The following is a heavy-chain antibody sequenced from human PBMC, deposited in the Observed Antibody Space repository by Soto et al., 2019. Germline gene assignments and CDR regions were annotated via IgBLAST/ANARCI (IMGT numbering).Heavy chain of an antibody. CDR1: GFTFSSYG. Sequence: QVQLVESGGGVVQPGRSLRLSCAASGFTFSSYGMHWVRQAPGKGLEWVAVIWYDGSNKYYADSVKGRFTISRDNSKNTLYLQMNSLRAEDTAVYYRARDHTVGYCTNGVCYMDVWGKGTTVTVSS. J-gene: IGHJ6*04. V-gene: IGHV3-33*01. CDR2: IWYDGSNK. D-gene: IGHD2-8*01. CDR3: ARDHTVGYCTNGVCYMDV.